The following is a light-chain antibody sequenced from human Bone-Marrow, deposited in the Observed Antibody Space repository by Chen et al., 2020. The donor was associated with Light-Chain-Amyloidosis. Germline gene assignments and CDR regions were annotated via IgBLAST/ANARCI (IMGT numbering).Light chain of an antibody. Sequence: QSALTQPASVSGSPGQSITISCTGTSSDVGSYNLVSWYQQHLGKAPKLMIYEVSKRPSGVSNRFSGSKSGNTASLTISGLQAEDEADYYCCSYAGSSTFVVVFGGGTKLTVL. CDR2: EVS. CDR1: SSDVGSYNL. CDR3: CSYAGSSTFVVV. J-gene: IGLJ2*01. V-gene: IGLV2-23*02.